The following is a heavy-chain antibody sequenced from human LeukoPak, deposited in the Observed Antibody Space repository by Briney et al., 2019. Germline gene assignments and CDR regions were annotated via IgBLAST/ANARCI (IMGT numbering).Heavy chain of an antibody. D-gene: IGHD6-13*01. CDR3: ARDPDSSSWGCAFDI. CDR1: GGSISSYY. V-gene: IGHV4-4*07. Sequence: PSETLSLTCTVSGGSISSYYWSWIRQPAGKGLGWIGRIYNSGNTNYNPSLKSRVTMSVDTSKNQFSLKLSSVTAADTAMYYCARDPDSSSWGCAFDIWGQGTMVTVSS. CDR2: IYNSGNT. J-gene: IGHJ3*02.